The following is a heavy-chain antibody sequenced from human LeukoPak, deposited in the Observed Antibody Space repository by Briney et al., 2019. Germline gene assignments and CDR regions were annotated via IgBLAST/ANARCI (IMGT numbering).Heavy chain of an antibody. CDR1: GYTFTSYD. D-gene: IGHD6-19*01. CDR3: ARLGRYSSGWTRKRGYYFDY. Sequence: ASVEVSCKASGYTFTSYDINWVRQATGQGLEWMGWMNSNSGNTGYAQKFQGRVTMTRNTSISTAYMELSSLRSEDTAVYYCARLGRYSSGWTRKRGYYFDYWGQGTLVTVSS. V-gene: IGHV1-8*01. J-gene: IGHJ4*02. CDR2: MNSNSGNT.